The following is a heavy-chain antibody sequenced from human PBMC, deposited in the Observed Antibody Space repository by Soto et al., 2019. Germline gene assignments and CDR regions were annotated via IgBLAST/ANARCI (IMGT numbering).Heavy chain of an antibody. CDR1: GFTFSSYA. CDR3: ARDIYGSGSYPSVDYYGMDV. V-gene: IGHV3-30-3*01. J-gene: IGHJ6*02. CDR2: ISYDGSNK. Sequence: SLRLSCAASGFTFSSYAMHWVRQAPGKGLEWVAVISYDGSNKYYADSVKGRFTISRDNSKNTLYLQMNSLRAEDTAVYYCARDIYGSGSYPSVDYYGMDVWGQGTTVTVSS. D-gene: IGHD3-10*01.